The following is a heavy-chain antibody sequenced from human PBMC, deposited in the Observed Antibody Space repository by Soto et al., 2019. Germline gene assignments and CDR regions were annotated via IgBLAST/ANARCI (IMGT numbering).Heavy chain of an antibody. CDR1: GFTFSSYW. J-gene: IGHJ4*02. Sequence: GGSLRLSCAASGFTFSSYWMSWVRQAPGKGLEWVANIKQDGSEKYYVDSVKGRFTISRDNAKNSLYLQMNSLRAEDTAVYYCAKDTKPYGDYSIDYWGQGTLVTVSS. CDR2: IKQDGSEK. D-gene: IGHD4-17*01. V-gene: IGHV3-7*04. CDR3: AKDTKPYGDYSIDY.